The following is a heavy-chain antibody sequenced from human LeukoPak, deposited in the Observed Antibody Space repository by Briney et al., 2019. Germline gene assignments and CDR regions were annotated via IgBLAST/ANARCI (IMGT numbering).Heavy chain of an antibody. V-gene: IGHV5-51*01. D-gene: IGHD2-21*02. CDR1: GYSFTSYW. CDR2: IYPGDSDT. CDR3: ARNCGGDCANAFDI. Sequence: GESLKISCKGSGYSFTSYWIVWVRQMPGEGLERMGIIYPGDSDTRYSPSFQGHVTISVDKSISTAYLQWSSLKASDTAMYYCARNCGGDCANAFDIWGQGTMVTVSS. J-gene: IGHJ3*02.